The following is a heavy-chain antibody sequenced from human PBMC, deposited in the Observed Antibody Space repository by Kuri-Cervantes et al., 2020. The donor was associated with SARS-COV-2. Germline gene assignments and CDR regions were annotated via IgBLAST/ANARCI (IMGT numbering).Heavy chain of an antibody. CDR3: ARHHPYSSSWPYASGWYDDFARTQHSFDY. CDR1: GFTFSSYA. D-gene: IGHD6-13*01. V-gene: IGHV3-23*01. Sequence: GESLKISCAASGFTFSSYAMSWVRQAPGKGLEWVSAISGSGGSTYYADSVKGRFTISRDNAKNSLYLQMNSLRAEDTAVYYCARHHPYSSSWPYASGWYDDFARTQHSFDYWGQGTLVTVSS. J-gene: IGHJ4*02. CDR2: ISGSGGST.